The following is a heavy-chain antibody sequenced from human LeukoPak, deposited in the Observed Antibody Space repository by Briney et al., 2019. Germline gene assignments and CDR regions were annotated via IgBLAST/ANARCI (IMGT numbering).Heavy chain of an antibody. D-gene: IGHD5-12*01. J-gene: IGHJ6*02. Sequence: GASVKVSCKASGYTFTGYYMHWVRQAPGQGLEWMGWINPNSGGTNYAQKFQGWVTMTRDTSIGTAYMELSRLRSDDTAVYYCARALKWHYGMDVWGQGTTVTVSS. CDR2: INPNSGGT. CDR1: GYTFTGYY. V-gene: IGHV1-2*04. CDR3: ARALKWHYGMDV.